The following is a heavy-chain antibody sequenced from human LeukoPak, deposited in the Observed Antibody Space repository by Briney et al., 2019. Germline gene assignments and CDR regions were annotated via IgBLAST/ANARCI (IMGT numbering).Heavy chain of an antibody. CDR2: ISHDGDNK. J-gene: IGHJ4*02. D-gene: IGHD2-2*01. CDR3: ARVPCSSASCYDDFFDY. CDR1: GFTFSGYA. V-gene: IGHV3-30*04. Sequence: GGSLRLSCAVSGFTFSGYAMHWVRRAPGKGLEWVAVISHDGDNKYFADSVKGRFTISRDNSKNTHYLQMNSLRAEDTAVYYCARVPCSSASCYDDFFDYWAQGTLVTVSS.